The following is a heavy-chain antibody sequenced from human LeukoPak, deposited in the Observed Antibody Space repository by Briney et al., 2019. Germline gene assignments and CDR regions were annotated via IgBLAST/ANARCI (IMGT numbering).Heavy chain of an antibody. Sequence: PSETLSLTCTVSGYSVSSGFYWSWIRQPPGKGLEWNGELNHSGSTNYNPSLKSRVTTSVDTSKHQFSLKLSSVTAADTAVYYCARGETIVVRRPNWFDPWGHGTLVTVSS. CDR1: GYSVSSGFY. CDR3: ARGETIVVRRPNWFDP. J-gene: IGHJ5*02. V-gene: IGHV4-34*01. CDR2: LNHSGST. D-gene: IGHD3-22*01.